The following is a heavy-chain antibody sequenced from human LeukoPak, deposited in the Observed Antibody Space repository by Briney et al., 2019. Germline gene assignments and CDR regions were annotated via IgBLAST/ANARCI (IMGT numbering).Heavy chain of an antibody. CDR3: ARLPITIFGVVNNWFDP. V-gene: IGHV4-34*01. Sequence: PSEALSLTCAVYGGSFSGYYWSWIRQPPGKGLEWIGEINHSGSTNYNPSLKSRVTISVDTSKNQFSLKLSSVTAADTAVYYCARLPITIFGVVNNWFDPWGQGTLVTVSS. J-gene: IGHJ5*02. CDR1: GGSFSGYY. D-gene: IGHD3-3*01. CDR2: INHSGST.